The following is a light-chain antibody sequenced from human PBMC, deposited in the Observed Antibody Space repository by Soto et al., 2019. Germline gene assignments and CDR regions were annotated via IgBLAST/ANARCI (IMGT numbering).Light chain of an antibody. CDR2: GAS. Sequence: EIVLTQSPGTLSLSPGEIATXSXXASQSVSSSNLAWYQQKPGQAPRLLIYGASTRATGIPARFSGSGSGTEFTLTISSLQSEDFAVYYCQQYNNWPPWTFGQGTKVDIK. J-gene: IGKJ1*01. CDR1: QSVSSSN. V-gene: IGKV3-15*01. CDR3: QQYNNWPPWT.